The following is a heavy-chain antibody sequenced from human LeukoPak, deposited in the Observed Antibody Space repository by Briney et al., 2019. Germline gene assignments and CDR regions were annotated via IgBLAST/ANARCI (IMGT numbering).Heavy chain of an antibody. CDR3: ASYSHYGDYASLWY. CDR1: GFTLSSYA. D-gene: IGHD4-17*01. CDR2: ISENGEST. V-gene: IGHV3-23*01. J-gene: IGHJ4*02. Sequence: PGGSLRLSCVASGFTLSSYAMSWVRQAPGKGLAWVSSISENGESTYYADSVKGRFTISRDNSRNTLYLQMNSLRAEDTAVYYCASYSHYGDYASLWYWGQGTLVTVSS.